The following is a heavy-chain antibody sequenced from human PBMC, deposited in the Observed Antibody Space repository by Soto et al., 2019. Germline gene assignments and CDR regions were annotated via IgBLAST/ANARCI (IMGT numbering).Heavy chain of an antibody. J-gene: IGHJ6*02. CDR1: GFTFSSYA. D-gene: IGHD3-16*01. CDR3: AGGSPNYYYYYYGMDV. CDR2: ISGSGGST. Sequence: PGGSLRLSCAASGFTFSSYAMSWVRQAPGKGLEWVSAISGSGGSTYYADSVKGRFTISRDNSKNTPYLQMNSLRAEDTAVYYCAGGSPNYYYYYYGMDVWGQGTTVTVSS. V-gene: IGHV3-23*01.